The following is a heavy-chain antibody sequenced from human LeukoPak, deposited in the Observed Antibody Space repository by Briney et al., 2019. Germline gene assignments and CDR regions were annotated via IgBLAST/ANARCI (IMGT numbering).Heavy chain of an antibody. J-gene: IGHJ4*02. Sequence: GASLRPSWAAAGFTSSSYAMSGVRKPPGKGLEWVSAISGSGGTTYYADSVKERFTISRDTSNNTLYLQINSLTADATAVYYCTKGGQYNWNGTHDYWGQGTLVTVSS. D-gene: IGHD1-20*01. CDR3: TKGGQYNWNGTHDY. CDR1: GFTSSSYA. V-gene: IGHV3-23*01. CDR2: ISGSGGTT.